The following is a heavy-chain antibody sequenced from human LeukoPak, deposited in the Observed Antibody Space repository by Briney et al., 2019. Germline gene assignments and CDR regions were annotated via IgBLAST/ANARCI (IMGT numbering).Heavy chain of an antibody. J-gene: IGHJ4*02. CDR3: ARERTFGDGFDY. D-gene: IGHD3-3*01. V-gene: IGHV4-59*01. Sequence: SETLSLTCTVSGGSISGYYWSWIRQPPGKGLEWIGYIYYSGSTNYNPSLKSRVTISVDTSKNQFSLKLSSVTAADTAVYYCARERTFGDGFDYWGQGTLVTVSS. CDR1: GGSISGYY. CDR2: IYYSGST.